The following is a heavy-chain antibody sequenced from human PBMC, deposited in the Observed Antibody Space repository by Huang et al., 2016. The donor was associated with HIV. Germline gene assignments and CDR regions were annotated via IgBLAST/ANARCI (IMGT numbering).Heavy chain of an antibody. CDR3: AKVRGSGSFYNDN. J-gene: IGHJ4*02. D-gene: IGHD3-10*01. V-gene: IGHV3-23*01. CDR2: IIGTGNTP. CDR1: GFTFNSYA. Sequence: EVQLLESGGGLVQQGGCLRLSCAASGFTFNSYAMSWFRQAPGKGLEWVSAIIGTGNTPYYADSVKGRFTISRDNARNTLYLQLNSLRPDDTAIYYCAKVRGSGSFYNDNWGQGTLVTVSS.